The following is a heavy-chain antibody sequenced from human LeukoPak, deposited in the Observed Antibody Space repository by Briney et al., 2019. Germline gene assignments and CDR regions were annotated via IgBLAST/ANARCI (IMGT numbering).Heavy chain of an antibody. V-gene: IGHV1-69*16. D-gene: IGHD4-11*01. J-gene: IGHJ4*02. Sequence: SVKVSCKASGGTFRIYTINWVRKAPGQGLEWMGGLSPILGTANYAQKFQGRVTITTDESTSTAYMELSSLTSEDTAIYYCARSSVGPLQYLFDYWGQGTLVTVSS. CDR3: ARSSVGPLQYLFDY. CDR1: GGTFRIYT. CDR2: LSPILGTA.